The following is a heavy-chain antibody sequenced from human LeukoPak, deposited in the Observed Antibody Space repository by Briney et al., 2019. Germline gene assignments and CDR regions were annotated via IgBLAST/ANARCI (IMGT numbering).Heavy chain of an antibody. CDR1: GGSFSGYY. CDR2: INHSGST. CDR3: ARDGGGPLFP. Sequence: SETLSLTCAVYGGSFSGYYWSWIRQPPGKGLEWIGEINHSGSTNYNPSLKSRVTISVDTSKNQFSLKLSSVTAADTAVYYCARDGGGPLFPWGQGTLVTVSS. D-gene: IGHD1-26*01. V-gene: IGHV4-34*01. J-gene: IGHJ5*02.